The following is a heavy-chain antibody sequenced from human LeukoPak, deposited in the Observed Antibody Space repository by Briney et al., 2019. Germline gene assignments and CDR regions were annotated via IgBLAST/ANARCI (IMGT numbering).Heavy chain of an antibody. J-gene: IGHJ3*02. CDR1: RFTFSSYA. CDR2: ISGRGGST. V-gene: IGHV3-23*01. CDR3: AGGLELLAVDAFDI. D-gene: IGHD1-7*01. Sequence: GGCLRLSCAASRFTFSSYAMSWVRPAPPKGLEWVSAISGRGGSTYYADSVKGRFTISRDNSKNTLYLQMNSLRAEDTAVYYCAGGLELLAVDAFDIWGQGTMVTVSS.